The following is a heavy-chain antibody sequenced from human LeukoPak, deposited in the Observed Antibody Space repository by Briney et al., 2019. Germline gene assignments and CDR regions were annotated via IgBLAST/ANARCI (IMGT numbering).Heavy chain of an antibody. D-gene: IGHD5-12*01. J-gene: IGHJ4*02. V-gene: IGHV4-34*01. CDR2: INHSGSS. Sequence: SETLSLTCAVYGGSFSGYYWSWIRQPPGKGLEWIGEINHSGSSNYNPSLKSRVTISVDTSKNQFSLKLSSVTAADTAVYYCARCRYSGHDWSRKYFDYWGQGTLVTVSS. CDR1: GGSFSGYY. CDR3: ARCRYSGHDWSRKYFDY.